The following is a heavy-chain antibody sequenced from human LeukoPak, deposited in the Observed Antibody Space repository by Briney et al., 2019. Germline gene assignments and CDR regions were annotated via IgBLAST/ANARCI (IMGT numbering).Heavy chain of an antibody. CDR2: MYNSGST. CDR1: GFTFSSYG. V-gene: IGHV4-38-2*02. Sequence: GSLRLSCAASGFTFSSYGMSWVRQAPGKGLEWIGTMYNSGSTDYNPSLESRVTISVDTSKNQFSLKLSSVTAADTAVYYCAREADRWFDPWGQGTLVTVSS. J-gene: IGHJ5*02. CDR3: AREADRWFDP.